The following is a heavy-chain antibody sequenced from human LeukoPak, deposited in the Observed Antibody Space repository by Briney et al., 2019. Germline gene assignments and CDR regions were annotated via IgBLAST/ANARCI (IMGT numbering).Heavy chain of an antibody. CDR2: ISWNSVRI. V-gene: IGHV3-9*03. J-gene: IGHJ4*02. CDR3: AKDIKGYYDDSGYINF. CDR1: GFTFDSYA. D-gene: IGHD3-22*01. Sequence: PGGSLRLSCAASGFTFDSYAMHWVRQAPGKGLEWVSSISWNSVRIAYADSVKGRFSISRDNARNSLYLQMNSLRSEDMAFYYCAKDIKGYYDDSGYINFWGQGTLVIVSS.